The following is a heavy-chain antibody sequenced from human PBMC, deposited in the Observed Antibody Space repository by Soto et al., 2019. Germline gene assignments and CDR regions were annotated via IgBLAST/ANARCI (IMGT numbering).Heavy chain of an antibody. CDR2: IYYSGST. D-gene: IGHD3-22*01. V-gene: IGHV4-59*01. J-gene: IGHJ4*02. CDR1: GSVISSGC. CDR3: ARGGYYFDY. Sequence: SGTLSLTCTVSGSVISSGCWSWIRQPPGKGLEWIGYIYYSGSTNYNPSLKSRVTISVDTSKNQFSLKLSSVTAADTAVYYCARGGYYFDYWGQGTLVTVSS.